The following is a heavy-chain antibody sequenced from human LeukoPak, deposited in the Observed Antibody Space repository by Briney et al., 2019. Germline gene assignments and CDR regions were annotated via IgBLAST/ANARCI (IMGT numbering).Heavy chain of an antibody. V-gene: IGHV3-23*01. CDR1: GFTFSSYA. CDR2: ISGSGGST. CDR3: AKGKTPSSYAALDY. Sequence: GGSLRLSCAASGFTFSSYAMSWVGQAPGKGLEWVSAISGSGGSTYYADSVQGRFTISRDNSKEMLYLHMNSLRAEDSAVYFCAKGKTPSSYAALDYWGRGTLVTVSS. D-gene: IGHD2-2*01. J-gene: IGHJ4*02.